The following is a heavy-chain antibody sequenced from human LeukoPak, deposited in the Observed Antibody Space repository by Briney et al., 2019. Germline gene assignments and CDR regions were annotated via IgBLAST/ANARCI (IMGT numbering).Heavy chain of an antibody. CDR3: ARGSYSSSWYYFDY. D-gene: IGHD6-13*01. CDR1: GGSISSSSYY. J-gene: IGHJ4*02. CDR2: IYYSGST. Sequence: PSETLSLTCTVSGGSISSSSYYWGWIRQPPGKGLEWIGSIYYSGSTYYNPSLKSRVTISVDTSKNQFSLKLSSVTAADTAVHYCARGSYSSSWYYFDYWGQGTLVTVSS. V-gene: IGHV4-39*07.